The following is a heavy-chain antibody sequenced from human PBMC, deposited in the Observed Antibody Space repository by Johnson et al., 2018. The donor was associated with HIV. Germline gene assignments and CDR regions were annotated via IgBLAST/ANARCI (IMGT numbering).Heavy chain of an antibody. CDR2: INSDGSST. CDR3: ARDRKWVAARSGDAFDI. Sequence: EMQLVESGGGLVQPGGSLRLSCAVSGFTFSSYWMHWVRQAPGKGLVWVSRINSDGSSTRYADSVKGRFTISRDNAKNTLYLQMNSLRAEDTAVYYCARDRKWVAARSGDAFDIWGQGTMVTVSS. J-gene: IGHJ3*02. V-gene: IGHV3-74*01. D-gene: IGHD6-6*01. CDR1: GFTFSSYW.